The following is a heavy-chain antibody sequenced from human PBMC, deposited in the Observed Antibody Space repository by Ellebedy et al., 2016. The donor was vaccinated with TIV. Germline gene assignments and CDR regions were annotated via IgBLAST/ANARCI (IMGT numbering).Heavy chain of an antibody. V-gene: IGHV5-51*01. CDR1: GYRFTSYW. J-gene: IGHJ4*02. Sequence: GESLKISXKGSGYRFTSYWIGWVRQMPGKGLEWMGIIYPGDSDTRYSPSFQGQVTISTDTSITTAYLQWSTLKASDTAMYYCARQSDSYNSSWAFEFWGQGTLVSVSS. CDR3: ARQSDSYNSSWAFEF. D-gene: IGHD6-13*01. CDR2: IYPGDSDT.